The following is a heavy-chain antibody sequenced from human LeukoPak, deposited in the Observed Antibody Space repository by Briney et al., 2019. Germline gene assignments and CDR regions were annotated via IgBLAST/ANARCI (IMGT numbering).Heavy chain of an antibody. V-gene: IGHV4-61*02. CDR2: IYTSGST. CDR3: ASSPMWFGELFGSYYMDV. D-gene: IGHD3-10*01. Sequence: TSETLSLTCTVSGGSISSGSYYWSWIRQPAGKGLEWIGRIYTSGSTNYNPSLKSRVTISVDTSKNQFSLKLSSVTAADTAVYYCASSPMWFGELFGSYYMDVWGKGTTVTISS. J-gene: IGHJ6*03. CDR1: GGSISSGSYY.